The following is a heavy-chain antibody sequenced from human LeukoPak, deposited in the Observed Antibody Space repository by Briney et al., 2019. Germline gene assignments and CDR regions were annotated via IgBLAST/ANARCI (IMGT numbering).Heavy chain of an antibody. CDR1: GDSISSGGYY. CDR2: ISYSGNT. D-gene: IGHD5-12*01. V-gene: IGHV4-31*03. Sequence: SETLSLTCTVSGDSISSGGYYWSWIRQHPGKGLEWIGYISYSGNTYYNPSLKSRATISADTPKNQFSLKLSSTTAADTAVYYCARAPVATPSEFDYWGQGTLVTVSS. CDR3: ARAPVATPSEFDY. J-gene: IGHJ4*02.